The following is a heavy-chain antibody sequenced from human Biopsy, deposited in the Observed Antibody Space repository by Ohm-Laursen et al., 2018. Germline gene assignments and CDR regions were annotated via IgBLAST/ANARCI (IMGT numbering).Heavy chain of an antibody. CDR2: VYYTGST. CDR1: GGSISSYY. Sequence: GTLSLTCTVSGGSISSYYWTWIRQPPGKGLEWIGYVYYTGSTDYNPSLQSRVTISVDTSKNHFSLRLRSVTPADTAIYYCARDRGYYSDRTVPGYFDLWGRGTLVTVSS. V-gene: IGHV4-59*01. J-gene: IGHJ2*01. D-gene: IGHD3-22*01. CDR3: ARDRGYYSDRTVPGYFDL.